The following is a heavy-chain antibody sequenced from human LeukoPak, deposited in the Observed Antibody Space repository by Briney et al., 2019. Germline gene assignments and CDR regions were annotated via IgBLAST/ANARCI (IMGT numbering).Heavy chain of an antibody. CDR3: ARIILSSSWSYYYYMDV. J-gene: IGHJ6*03. D-gene: IGHD6-13*01. Sequence: SETLSLTCTVSGGSISSGSYYWSWIRQPAGKGLEWIGRIYTSGSTNYNPSLKSRVTISVDTSKNQFSLKLSSVTAADTAVYYCARIILSSSWSYYYYMDVWGKGTTVTVSS. V-gene: IGHV4-61*02. CDR1: GGSISSGSYY. CDR2: IYTSGST.